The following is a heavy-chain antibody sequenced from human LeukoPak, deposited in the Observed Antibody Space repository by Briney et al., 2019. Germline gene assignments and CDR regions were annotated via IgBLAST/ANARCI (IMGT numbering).Heavy chain of an antibody. CDR1: GYTFTSYY. CDR2: INPSGGST. D-gene: IGHD3-22*01. V-gene: IGHV1-46*01. CDR3: ARDGRDYYDSSGYYFPLYYFDY. J-gene: IGHJ4*02. Sequence: ASVKVSCKASGYTFTSYYMHWVRQAPGQGLEWMGIINPSGGSTSYAQKFQGRVTMTRDTSTSPVYMELSSLRSEDTAVYYCARDGRDYYDSSGYYFPLYYFDYWGQGTLVTVSS.